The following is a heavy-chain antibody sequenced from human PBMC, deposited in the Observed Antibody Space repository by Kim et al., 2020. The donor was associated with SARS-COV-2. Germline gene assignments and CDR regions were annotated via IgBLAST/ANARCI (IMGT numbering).Heavy chain of an antibody. CDR2: INHSGST. Sequence: SETLSLTCAVYGGSFSGYYWSWIRQPPGKVLEWIGEINHSGSTNYNPSLKSRVTISVDTSKNQFSLKLSSVTAADTAVYYCARAMVRGVINPRGNYGMDVWGQGTTVTVSS. D-gene: IGHD3-10*01. CDR1: GGSFSGYY. J-gene: IGHJ6*02. V-gene: IGHV4-34*01. CDR3: ARAMVRGVINPRGNYGMDV.